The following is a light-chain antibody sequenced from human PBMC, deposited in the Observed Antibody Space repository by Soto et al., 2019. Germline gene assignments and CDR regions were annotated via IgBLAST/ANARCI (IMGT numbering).Light chain of an antibody. CDR3: QQYSNWPRT. V-gene: IGKV3-15*01. Sequence: ERGMTQSPATLSVSPGVRATLSCRASQSVNIHLAWYQQRPGQAPRLLFYGASTRATGIPARFSASGSGTEFTLTISSLQSEDFAVYYCQQYSNWPRTFGQGTKV. J-gene: IGKJ1*01. CDR2: GAS. CDR1: QSVNIH.